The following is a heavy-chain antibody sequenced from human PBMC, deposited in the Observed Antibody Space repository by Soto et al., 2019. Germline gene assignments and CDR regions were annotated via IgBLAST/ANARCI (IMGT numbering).Heavy chain of an antibody. CDR2: ISGSGGST. D-gene: IGHD3-3*01. CDR3: AKDPRRITIFGVVISPTRFFDY. Sequence: GGSLRLSWAASGFTFSSYAMSWVRQAPGKGLEWVSAISGSGGSTYYADSVKGRFTISRDNSKNTLYLQMNSLRAEDTAVYYCAKDPRRITIFGVVISPTRFFDYRGKGTLVTVSS. CDR1: GFTFSSYA. V-gene: IGHV3-23*01. J-gene: IGHJ4*02.